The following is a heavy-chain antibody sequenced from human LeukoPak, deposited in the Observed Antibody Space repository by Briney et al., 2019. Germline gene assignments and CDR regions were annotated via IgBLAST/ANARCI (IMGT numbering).Heavy chain of an antibody. CDR3: ARLIAVAGTSVDY. V-gene: IGHV3-48*03. Sequence: GGSLRLSCAASGFTFSSYEMNSVRQAPGKGLEGVSYISSSGSTIYYADSVKGRFTISRDNAKNSLYLQMNSLRAEDTAVDYCARLIAVAGTSVDYWGQGTLVTVSS. D-gene: IGHD6-19*01. CDR1: GFTFSSYE. J-gene: IGHJ4*02. CDR2: ISSSGSTI.